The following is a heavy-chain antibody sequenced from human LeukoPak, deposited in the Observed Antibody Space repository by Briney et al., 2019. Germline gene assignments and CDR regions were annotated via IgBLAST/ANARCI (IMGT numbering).Heavy chain of an antibody. CDR1: GGSISSSSYY. CDR3: ARQRGSLNSFDI. CDR2: ISYSGNT. V-gene: IGHV4-39*01. D-gene: IGHD3-16*02. J-gene: IGHJ3*02. Sequence: SETLSLTCTVSGGSISSSSYYWGWVRQPPGKGLEWIGSISYSGNTYFNPSLKSRVTISVDTSKNQFSLKLSSVTAADTAVYYCARQRGSLNSFDIWGHGTVVTVSS.